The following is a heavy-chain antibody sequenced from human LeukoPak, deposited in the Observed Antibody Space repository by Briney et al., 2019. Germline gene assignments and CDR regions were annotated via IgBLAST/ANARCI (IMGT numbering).Heavy chain of an antibody. D-gene: IGHD4-11*01. Sequence: ASVKVSCKASGYTFTSYDINWVRQATGQGLEWMGWMNPNSGNTGYAQKFQGRVTMTRNTSISTAFMELSSLRSEDTALYYCARTTISKVYFDYWGQGILVTVSS. V-gene: IGHV1-8*01. CDR1: GYTFTSYD. CDR2: MNPNSGNT. J-gene: IGHJ4*02. CDR3: ARTTISKVYFDY.